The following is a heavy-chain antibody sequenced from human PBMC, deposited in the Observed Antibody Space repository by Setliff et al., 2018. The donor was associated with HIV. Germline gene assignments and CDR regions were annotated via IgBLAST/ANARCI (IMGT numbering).Heavy chain of an antibody. CDR2: IYYSGST. V-gene: IGHV4-39*07. Sequence: SETLSLTCNVSGGSISSSSYYWGWIRQPPGKGLEWIGSIYYSGSTYYNPSLKSRVTISVDTSKKQFSLKLSSVTAADTAVYYCARDLYSSGWYGLYYYGMDVWGQGTTVTVSS. D-gene: IGHD6-19*01. J-gene: IGHJ6*02. CDR1: GGSISSSSYY. CDR3: ARDLYSSGWYGLYYYGMDV.